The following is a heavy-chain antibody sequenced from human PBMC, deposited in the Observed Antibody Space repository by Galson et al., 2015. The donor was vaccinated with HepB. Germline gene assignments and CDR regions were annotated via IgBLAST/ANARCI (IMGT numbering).Heavy chain of an antibody. CDR3: AKDGDHRYYSYAMDV. CDR1: GFTFTSYA. D-gene: IGHD4-17*01. V-gene: IGHV3-23*01. CDR2: ITVSGGNT. J-gene: IGHJ6*02. Sequence: SLRLSCAASGFTFTSYAMNWVRQAPGKGLEWVSTITVSGGNTYYADSVKGRFTISRDKSKNTLFLQMNSLRAEDTAVYYCAKDGDHRYYSYAMDVWGQGTTVTVSS.